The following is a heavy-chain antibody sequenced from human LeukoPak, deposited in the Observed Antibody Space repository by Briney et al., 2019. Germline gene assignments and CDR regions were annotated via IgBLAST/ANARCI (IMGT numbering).Heavy chain of an antibody. CDR3: ARTQTTMTYYFDY. J-gene: IGHJ4*02. D-gene: IGHD4-17*01. V-gene: IGHV3-23*01. CDR2: ISGSGGST. Sequence: GGSLRLSCAASGFTFSSYAMSWVRQAPGKGLEWVSTISGSGGSTYYADSVKGRFTISRDNSKNTLYLQMNSLKAEDTAVYYCARTQTTMTYYFDYWGQGTLVTVSS. CDR1: GFTFSSYA.